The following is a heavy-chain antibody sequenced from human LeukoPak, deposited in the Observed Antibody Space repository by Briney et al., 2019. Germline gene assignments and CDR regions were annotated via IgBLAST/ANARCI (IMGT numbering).Heavy chain of an antibody. CDR2: IYPGDFDT. Sequence: GESLKISCKGSGYSFSSYWIGWVRQMPGKGLEWMGIIYPGDFDTRYSPSFQGQVTISADKSISTAYLQWSSLKASDTAMYYCARRCSGGSCYPIDYYFDYWGQGTLVTVSS. CDR3: ARRCSGGSCYPIDYYFDY. J-gene: IGHJ4*02. D-gene: IGHD2-15*01. V-gene: IGHV5-51*01. CDR1: GYSFSSYW.